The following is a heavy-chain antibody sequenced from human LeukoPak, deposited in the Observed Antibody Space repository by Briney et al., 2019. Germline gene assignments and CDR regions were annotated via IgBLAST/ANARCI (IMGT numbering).Heavy chain of an antibody. D-gene: IGHD1-7*01. Sequence: GGSLRLSCSASGFPFSSYGMHWVRQAPGKGLEYVSTISSNGGSTYYADFVKGRFTISRDNSNNTLYLQMSSLRAEDTAVYYCVKARGGNWNYGPFDYWGQGTLVTVSS. CDR2: ISSNGGST. CDR1: GFPFSSYG. CDR3: VKARGGNWNYGPFDY. J-gene: IGHJ4*02. V-gene: IGHV3-64D*06.